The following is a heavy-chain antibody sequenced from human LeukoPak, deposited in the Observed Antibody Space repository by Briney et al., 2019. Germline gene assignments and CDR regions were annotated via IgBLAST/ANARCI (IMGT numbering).Heavy chain of an antibody. J-gene: IGHJ4*02. D-gene: IGHD3-10*01. V-gene: IGHV3-23*01. CDR1: GFTFSSYA. CDR3: AKGRKVRGRFY. CDR2: ISGSGGST. Sequence: GGSLRLSCAASGFTFSSYAMSWVRQAPGKGLEWVSAISGSGGSTYYADSVKGRFTISKDNSKNTLYLQMNSLRAEDTAVYYCAKGRKVRGRFYWGQGTLVTVSS.